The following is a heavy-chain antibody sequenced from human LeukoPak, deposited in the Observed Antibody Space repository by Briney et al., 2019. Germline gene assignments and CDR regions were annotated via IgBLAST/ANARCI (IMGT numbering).Heavy chain of an antibody. J-gene: IGHJ4*02. D-gene: IGHD2-15*01. CDR1: GFTFSNYA. CDR2: ISSSGGST. V-gene: IGHV3-23*01. CDR3: ARQLGYCSDGSCYFDY. Sequence: YPGGSLRLSCAASGFTFSNYAMSWVRRAPGRGLEWLSAISSSGGSTYYADSVKGRFTISRDNSKNTLYLQMNSLRTEDTAVYHCARQLGYCSDGSCYFDYWGQGTLVTVSS.